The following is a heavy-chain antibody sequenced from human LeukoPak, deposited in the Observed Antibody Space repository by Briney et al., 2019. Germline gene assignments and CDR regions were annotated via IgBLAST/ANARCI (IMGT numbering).Heavy chain of an antibody. CDR2: ISYDGSDK. V-gene: IGHV3-30*18. CDR3: AKDLGSGFNSQDY. Sequence: GGSLRLSCAASGFPFSRHGIHWVRQAPGKGLEWVALISYDGSDKYYTDSVKGRFTISRDNSKNTLNLQTNSLRTENTAVYYCAKDLGSGFNSQDYWGQGVLVTVSS. CDR1: GFPFSRHG. D-gene: IGHD3-22*01. J-gene: IGHJ4*02.